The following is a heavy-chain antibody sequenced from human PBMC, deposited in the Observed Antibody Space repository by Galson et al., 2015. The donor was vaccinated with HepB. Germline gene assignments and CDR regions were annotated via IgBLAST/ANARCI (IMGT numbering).Heavy chain of an antibody. CDR2: IYPGDSDT. CDR1: GYSFTRYW. D-gene: IGHD6-25*01. J-gene: IGHJ4*02. CDR3: ATSGWSPSYFFDY. Sequence: QSGAEVKKPGESLKISCKASGYSFTRYWIGWVRQMPGKGLEWMAIIYPGDSDTRYRPSFQGQVTISADKSISTAYLQWGSLKASETAMYYGATSGWSPSYFFDYWGQGTLVTVSS. V-gene: IGHV5-51*01.